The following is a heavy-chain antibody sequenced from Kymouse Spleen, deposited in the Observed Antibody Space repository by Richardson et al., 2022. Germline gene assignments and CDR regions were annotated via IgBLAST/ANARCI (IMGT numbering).Heavy chain of an antibody. CDR3: AKDGYDILTGYYRGYYYYYGMDV. V-gene: IGHV3-30*18. CDR1: GFTFSSYG. D-gene: IGHD3-9*01. J-gene: IGHJ6*02. CDR2: ISYDGSNK. Sequence: QVQLVESGGGVVQPGRSLRLSCAASGFTFSSYGMHWVRQAPGKGLEWVAVISYDGSNKYYADSVKGRFTISRDNSKNTLYLQMNSLRAEDTAVYYCAKDGYDILTGYYRGYYYYYGMDVWGQGTTVTVSS.